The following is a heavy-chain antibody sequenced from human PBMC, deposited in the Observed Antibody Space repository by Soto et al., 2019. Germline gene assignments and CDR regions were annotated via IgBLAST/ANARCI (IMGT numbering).Heavy chain of an antibody. J-gene: IGHJ5*01. Sequence: QVQLVESGGGVVQPGRSLRLSCAASGFTFSTSGMHWVRQAPGKGLEWVAIISYDGTNKYYADSVKGRFTLSRDNSKNTLFLQMNSLKPEDTAMYYCEKDRIWDTRQEGVSTVPWFDSWGQGTLVTVSS. CDR3: EKDRIWDTRQEGVSTVPWFDS. CDR2: ISYDGTNK. D-gene: IGHD5-18*01. V-gene: IGHV3-30*18. CDR1: GFTFSTSG.